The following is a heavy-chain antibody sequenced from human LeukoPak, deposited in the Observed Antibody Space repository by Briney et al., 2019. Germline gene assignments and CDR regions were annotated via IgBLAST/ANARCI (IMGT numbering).Heavy chain of an antibody. CDR1: GYTFTSYG. Sequence: ASVKVSCKASGYTFTSYGISWVRQAPGQGLEWMGWISAYNDNTNYAQKPQGRVTMTTDTSTSTAYMELRSLRSDDTAVYYCARGPVVVAATPHFDYWGQGTLVTVSS. CDR3: ARGPVVVAATPHFDY. J-gene: IGHJ4*02. D-gene: IGHD2-15*01. CDR2: ISAYNDNT. V-gene: IGHV1-18*01.